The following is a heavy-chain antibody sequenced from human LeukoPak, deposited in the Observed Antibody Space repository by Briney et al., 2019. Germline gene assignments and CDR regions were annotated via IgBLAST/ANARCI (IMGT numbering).Heavy chain of an antibody. D-gene: IGHD1-26*01. CDR2: MNPNSGDT. CDR1: GYTFTSYD. J-gene: IGHJ5*02. V-gene: IGHV1-8*01. Sequence: ASVKVSCKASGYTFTSYDINWVRQDTGQGLEWMGWMNPNSGDTGYAQKFQGRVTMTWNTSISTAYMELSSLRSEDTAVYYCLLVGATRYNWFDPWGQGTPVTVS. CDR3: LLVGATRYNWFDP.